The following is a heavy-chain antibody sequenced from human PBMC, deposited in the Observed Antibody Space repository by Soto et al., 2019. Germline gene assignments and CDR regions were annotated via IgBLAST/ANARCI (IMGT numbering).Heavy chain of an antibody. V-gene: IGHV1-2*02. CDR2: INPNRGGT. J-gene: IGHJ6*02. CDR3: ARDQYQQQWLAGNYYGMDV. CDR1: GYTFTGYC. D-gene: IGHD6-19*01. Sequence: ASVKVSCKASGYTFTGYCMHLVRQAPGQGLEWMGWINPNRGGTNYAQKFQGRVTMTRDTSISTAYMELSRLRSDDTAVYYCARDQYQQQWLAGNYYGMDVWGQGTTVTVSS.